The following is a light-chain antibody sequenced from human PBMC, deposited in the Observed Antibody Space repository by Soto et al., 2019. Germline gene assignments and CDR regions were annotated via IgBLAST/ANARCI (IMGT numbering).Light chain of an antibody. CDR2: WAS. V-gene: IGKV4-1*01. J-gene: IGKJ4*01. CDR1: RSVLYKSNNKNH. CDR3: QHYYSSPLT. Sequence: DIVMTQSPDSLAVSLVESATMNFKCIRSVLYKSNNKNHLGWYQQKPGQPPKLLIYWASTRESGVPDRFSGSGSGTDFTLTISSLQAEDVAVYYCQHYYSSPLTFGGGTKVDIK.